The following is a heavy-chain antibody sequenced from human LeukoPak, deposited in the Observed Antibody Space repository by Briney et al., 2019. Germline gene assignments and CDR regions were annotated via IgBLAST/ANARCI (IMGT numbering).Heavy chain of an antibody. Sequence: SETLSLTCTVSGGSISSHYWSWIRQPPGKGLEWIGEINHSGSTNYNPSLKSRVTISVDTSKNQFSLKLSSVTAADTAVYYCARRYYYYYYMDVWGKGTTVTVSS. V-gene: IGHV4-34*01. J-gene: IGHJ6*03. CDR2: INHSGST. CDR1: GGSISSHY. CDR3: ARRYYYYYYMDV.